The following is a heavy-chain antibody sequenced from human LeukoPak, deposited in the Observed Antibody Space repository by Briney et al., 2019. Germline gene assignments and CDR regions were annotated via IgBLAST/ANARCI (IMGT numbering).Heavy chain of an antibody. CDR2: IFYSGST. V-gene: IGHV4-39*01. D-gene: IGHD2-21*02. J-gene: IGHJ3*02. Sequence: SETLSLTCTVSSGSISTSNYYWGWVRQPPGKALEWIGNIFYSGSTYYNPSLKSRLTISADTSKNQFSLRLSSVTAADTALYYCARSPAYCGGDCPTGGAFDIWGQGTTVTVSS. CDR1: SGSISTSNYY. CDR3: ARSPAYCGGDCPTGGAFDI.